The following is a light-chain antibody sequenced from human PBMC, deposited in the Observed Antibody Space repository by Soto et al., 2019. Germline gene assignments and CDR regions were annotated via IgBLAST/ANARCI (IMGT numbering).Light chain of an antibody. V-gene: IGKV3-20*01. CDR2: GGS. CDR3: QQYGTSPPWT. J-gene: IGKJ1*01. Sequence: EIVLTQSPGTLSLSLGERATLSCRASQSVSSSYLAWYQQKPGQAPRLLIYGGSSRATGILDRFSGSESGTDFTLSTSRLEPEDFAVYYCQQYGTSPPWTFGQGTKVEIK. CDR1: QSVSSSY.